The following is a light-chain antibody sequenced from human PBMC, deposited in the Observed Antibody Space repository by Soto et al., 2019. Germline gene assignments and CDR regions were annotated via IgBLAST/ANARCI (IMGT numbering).Light chain of an antibody. Sequence: QSALTQPASVSGSPGQSITISCTGTSSDVGSYNLVSWYQQHPGKAPKLMIYEGSKRPSGVSNRFSGSKSGNTASLTISGLQAEDEADSYCCSYAGSSTPYVVFGGGTKLTVL. J-gene: IGLJ2*01. V-gene: IGLV2-23*01. CDR1: SSDVGSYNL. CDR3: CSYAGSSTPYVV. CDR2: EGS.